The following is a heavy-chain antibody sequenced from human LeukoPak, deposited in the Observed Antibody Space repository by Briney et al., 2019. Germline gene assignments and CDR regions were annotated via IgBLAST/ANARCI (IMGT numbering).Heavy chain of an antibody. CDR2: IIPIFGTA. CDR1: GGTFSSYA. V-gene: IGHV1-69*13. J-gene: IGHJ4*02. D-gene: IGHD5-12*01. CDR3: ARPGRGRYSGYDWFPYYFDY. Sequence: SVKVSCKASGGTFSSYAISWVRQAPGQGLEWMGGIIPIFGTANYAQKFQGRVTITAYESTSTAYMELSSLRSEDTAVYYCARPGRGRYSGYDWFPYYFDYWGQGTLVSVS.